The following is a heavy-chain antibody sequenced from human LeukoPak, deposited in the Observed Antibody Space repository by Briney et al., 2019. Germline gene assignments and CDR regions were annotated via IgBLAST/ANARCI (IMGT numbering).Heavy chain of an antibody. CDR3: ARVLRAASWRSYDY. V-gene: IGHV4-59*01. J-gene: IGHJ4*02. Sequence: SETLSLTCTVSGGSISSYYWNWIRQPPGKGLEWIGYIYYSGSTNYNPSLKSRVTISVDTSKNQFSLRLNSMTAADTAVYYCARVLRAASWRSYDYWGQGSLVTVSS. CDR2: IYYSGST. CDR1: GGSISSYY. D-gene: IGHD5-18*01.